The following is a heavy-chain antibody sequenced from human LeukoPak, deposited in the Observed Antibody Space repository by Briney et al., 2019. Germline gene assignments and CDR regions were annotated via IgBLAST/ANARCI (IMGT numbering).Heavy chain of an antibody. V-gene: IGHV3-74*01. CDR2: INSDGSST. Sequence: GSLRLSCAASGFTFSSYWMHWVRQAPGKGLVWVSRINSDGSSTSYAESVKGRFTISRDNAKNTLYLQMNSLSAEDTAVYYCARVHYYDSSGYHFDYWGQGTLVTVSS. CDR3: ARVHYYDSSGYHFDY. D-gene: IGHD3-22*01. CDR1: GFTFSSYW. J-gene: IGHJ4*02.